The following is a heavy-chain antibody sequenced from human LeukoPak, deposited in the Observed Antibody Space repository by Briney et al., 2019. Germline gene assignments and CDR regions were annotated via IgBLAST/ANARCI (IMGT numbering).Heavy chain of an antibody. V-gene: IGHV3-30*02. D-gene: IGHD3-10*01. CDR3: AKTLVRGVIIDY. J-gene: IGHJ4*02. Sequence: PGGSLRLSCAASGFTFSSNGMHWVRQAPGKGLEWVAFIRYDGNSEFYVDSVKGRFTISRDNAKNSLYLQMNSLRAEDTAVYYCAKTLVRGVIIDYWGQGTLVTVSS. CDR1: GFTFSSNG. CDR2: IRYDGNSE.